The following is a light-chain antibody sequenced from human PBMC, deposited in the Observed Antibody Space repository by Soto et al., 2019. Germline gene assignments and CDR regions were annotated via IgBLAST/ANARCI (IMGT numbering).Light chain of an antibody. V-gene: IGKV3-15*01. J-gene: IGKJ3*01. CDR2: GAS. Sequence: EIVMTQSPATLSVSPGERATLSCRASQSVSSNLAWYQQKPGQAPRFLIYGASTRATGIPARFSGSGSGTEFTLTISSLQSEDFAVYYCQQYNNWPITFGPGTKVDIK. CDR1: QSVSSN. CDR3: QQYNNWPIT.